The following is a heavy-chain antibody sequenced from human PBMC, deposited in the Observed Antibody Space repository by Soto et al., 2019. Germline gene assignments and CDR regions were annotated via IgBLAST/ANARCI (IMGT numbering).Heavy chain of an antibody. V-gene: IGHV3-30*18. Sequence: QVHLVESGGGVVQPGRSLRLSCAASGFTFSSYGMHWVRQAPGKGLGWVAVISYDGSNKYYSDSVKGRFTISRDNSKNTLFLQMNGLRDEDTAVYYCAKDHYRYYYGMDVWGQWTTVTVSS. D-gene: IGHD3-16*02. J-gene: IGHJ6*02. CDR3: AKDHYRYYYGMDV. CDR1: GFTFSSYG. CDR2: ISYDGSNK.